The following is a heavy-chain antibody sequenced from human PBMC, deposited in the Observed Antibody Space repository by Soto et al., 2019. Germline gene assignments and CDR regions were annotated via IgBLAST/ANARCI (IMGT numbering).Heavy chain of an antibody. J-gene: IGHJ4*02. CDR2: INPNSGGT. D-gene: IGHD2-15*01. CDR3: ARDASPPYCSGGSCYPPYYFDY. V-gene: IGHV1-2*04. Sequence: ASVKVSCKASGYTFTGYYMHWVRQAPGQGLEWMGWINPNSGGTNYAQKFQGWVTMTRDTSISTAYMELSRLRSDDTAVYYCARDASPPYCSGGSCYPPYYFDYWGQGTLVTVSS. CDR1: GYTFTGYY.